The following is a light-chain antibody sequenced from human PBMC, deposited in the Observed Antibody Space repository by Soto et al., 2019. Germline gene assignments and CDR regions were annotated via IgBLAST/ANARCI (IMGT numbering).Light chain of an antibody. Sequence: QMTQSPSTVSASVGDSVTITCRASQSVNTWLAWYQLKPCKAPRLLIYKASTLESGVPSRFSGSGSGTEFTLTISSLQPDDIATYYCHPYDHYRTFGQGTKVELE. J-gene: IGKJ1*01. CDR3: HPYDHYRT. CDR1: QSVNTW. CDR2: KAS. V-gene: IGKV1-5*03.